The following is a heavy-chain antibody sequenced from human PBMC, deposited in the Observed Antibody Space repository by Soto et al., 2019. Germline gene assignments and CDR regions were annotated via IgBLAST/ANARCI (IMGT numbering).Heavy chain of an antibody. D-gene: IGHD2-8*01. CDR1: SGSIINNY. V-gene: IGHV4-59*08. CDR2: IYYSGST. CDR3: ARHANGGTSD. J-gene: IGHJ4*02. Sequence: SETLSLTCTVSSGSIINNYWSWIRQPPGKGLEWIAYIYYSGSTYYNPSLQSRVILSVDTSKNQFSLNLNSVTAADTAVYYCARHANGGTSDWGQGTLVTVSS.